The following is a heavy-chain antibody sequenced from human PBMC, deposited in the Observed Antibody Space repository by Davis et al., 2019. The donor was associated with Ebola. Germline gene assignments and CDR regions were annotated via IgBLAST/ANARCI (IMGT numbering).Heavy chain of an antibody. CDR1: GFTFSSYA. D-gene: IGHD3-9*01. V-gene: IGHV3-30-3*01. CDR3: ARDSRLRYSPPDDY. J-gene: IGHJ4*02. Sequence: GESLKISCAASGFTFSSYAMHWVRQAPGKGLEWVAVISYDGSNKYYADSVKGRFTISRDNSKNTLYLQMNSLRAEDTAVYYCARDSRLRYSPPDDYWGQGTLVTVSS. CDR2: ISYDGSNK.